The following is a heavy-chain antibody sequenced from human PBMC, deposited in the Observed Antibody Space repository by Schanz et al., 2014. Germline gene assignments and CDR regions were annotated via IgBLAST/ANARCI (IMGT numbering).Heavy chain of an antibody. Sequence: EVQLLESGGGLVQPGGSLRLSCAASGFTFGDYAMTWVRQAPGKGLEWVSAINTGVNTYYADSVRGRFTMSRDNSKNTLYLQMNSLRAEDTAVYYCAKGPYYYYYMDVWGNGTTVTVSS. J-gene: IGHJ6*03. V-gene: IGHV3-23*01. CDR2: INTGVNT. CDR1: GFTFGDYA. CDR3: AKGPYYYYYMDV.